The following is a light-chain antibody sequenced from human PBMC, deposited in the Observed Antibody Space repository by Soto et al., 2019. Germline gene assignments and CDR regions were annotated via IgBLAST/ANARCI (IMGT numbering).Light chain of an antibody. V-gene: IGKV1-27*01. CDR2: EAS. J-gene: IGKJ1*01. Sequence: DIQVTQSPSSLSASVGDRVTITCRASQDISGLLAWYQQKPGKVPKLLIYEASTLQSRVPSRFSASGSGTDFTLTISSLQPEDVATYYCQKYNGTPRTFGQGTKVELK. CDR1: QDISGL. CDR3: QKYNGTPRT.